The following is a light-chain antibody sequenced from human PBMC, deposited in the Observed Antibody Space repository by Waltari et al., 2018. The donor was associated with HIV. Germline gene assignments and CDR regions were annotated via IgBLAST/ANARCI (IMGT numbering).Light chain of an antibody. V-gene: IGLV1-51*01. CDR1: SSNIGNNY. J-gene: IGLJ1*01. CDR2: DTN. CDR3: VTWDNSLSAYV. Sequence: QSVLTQPPSLSAAPGQRVTISCSGSSSNIGNNYVSWYQQLPGTAPKHVIYDTNERPSGIPALFSASKSGTSATLGITGLQTGDEADYYCVTWDNSLSAYVFGTGTKVTVL.